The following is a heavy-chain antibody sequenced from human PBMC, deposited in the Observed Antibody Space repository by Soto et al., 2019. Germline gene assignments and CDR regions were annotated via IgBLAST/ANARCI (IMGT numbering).Heavy chain of an antibody. V-gene: IGHV4-39*01. CDR1: GGSISSSSYY. CDR3: ARTYYYGSGSFN. J-gene: IGHJ4*02. D-gene: IGHD3-10*01. CDR2: IYYSGST. Sequence: LSPTCTVSGGSISSSSYYWGWIRQPPGKGLEWIGSIYYSGSTYYNPSLKSRVTISVDTSKNQFSLKLSSVTAADTAVYYCARTYYYGSGSFNWGQGTLVTVSS.